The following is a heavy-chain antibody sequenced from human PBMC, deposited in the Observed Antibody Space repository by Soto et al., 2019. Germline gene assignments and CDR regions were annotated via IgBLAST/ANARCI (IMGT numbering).Heavy chain of an antibody. CDR2: VSGSGGHT. D-gene: IGHD3-22*01. J-gene: IGHJ4*02. CDR3: AKERTSSGYFDY. V-gene: IGHV3-23*01. CDR1: GFSFSGYA. Sequence: WGSLRLSCAASGFSFSGYAMSWVRQAPGKGLEWVSAVSGSGGHTYYADSVKGRFTISRDNSKNTLYLQMNSLRAEDTALYYCAKERTSSGYFDYWGQGTLVTVSS.